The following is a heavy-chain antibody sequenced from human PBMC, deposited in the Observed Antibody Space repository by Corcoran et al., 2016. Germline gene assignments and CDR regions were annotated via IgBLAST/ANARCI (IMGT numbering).Heavy chain of an antibody. CDR2: INPNSGGT. V-gene: IGHV1-2*02. D-gene: IGHD6-19*01. J-gene: IGHJ4*02. CDR1: GYTFTGYY. CDR3: AREGAVAAPGDFFDY. Sequence: QVQLVQSGAEVKKPGASVKVSCKASGYTFTGYYMHWVRQAPGQGLEWMGWINPNSGGTNYAQKFQGRVTMTRDTSISTAYMELSRLRSDDTAVYYCAREGAVAAPGDFFDYWGQGTLVTVSS.